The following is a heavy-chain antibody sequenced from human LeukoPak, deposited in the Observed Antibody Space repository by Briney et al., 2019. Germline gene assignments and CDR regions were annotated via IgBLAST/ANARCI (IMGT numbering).Heavy chain of an antibody. Sequence: GGSLRLSCEASGFTFSSYGMHWVRQAPGKGLEWVAVIWYDGSKKYYGDSVKGRFTISRDNSKNTLYLQMNSLGAEDTAVYYCAKDGDSSGWYGYFDYWGQGTVVTVSS. V-gene: IGHV3-33*06. D-gene: IGHD6-19*01. CDR2: IWYDGSKK. CDR3: AKDGDSSGWYGYFDY. CDR1: GFTFSSYG. J-gene: IGHJ4*02.